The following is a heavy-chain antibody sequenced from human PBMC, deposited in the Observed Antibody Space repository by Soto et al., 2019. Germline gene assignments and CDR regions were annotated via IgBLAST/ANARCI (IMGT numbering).Heavy chain of an antibody. Sequence: QVQLVESGGGVVQPGRSLRLSCAASGFTFSSYAMHWVRQAPGKGLEWVAVISYDGSNKYYADSVKGRFTISRDNSKNTLYVQMNSLRAEDTAVYYCARDSGEDAFDIWGQGTMVTVSS. V-gene: IGHV3-30-3*01. CDR3: ARDSGEDAFDI. CDR1: GFTFSSYA. D-gene: IGHD3-10*01. J-gene: IGHJ3*02. CDR2: ISYDGSNK.